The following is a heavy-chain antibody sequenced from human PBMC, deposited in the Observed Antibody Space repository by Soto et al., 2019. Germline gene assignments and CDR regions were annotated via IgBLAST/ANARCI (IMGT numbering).Heavy chain of an antibody. D-gene: IGHD2-8*02. CDR3: ARDKEGLPVD. CDR1: GGSISSYY. V-gene: IGHV4-59*01. CDR2: IYYSGST. J-gene: IGHJ4*02. Sequence: QVQLQESGPGLVKPSETLSLTCTVSGGSISSYYWSWIRQPPGKGLEWIGYIYYSGSTNYHPSLKSRVTISVDTSKNQFSLKLSSVTAADTAVYYCARDKEGLPVDWGQGTLVTVSS.